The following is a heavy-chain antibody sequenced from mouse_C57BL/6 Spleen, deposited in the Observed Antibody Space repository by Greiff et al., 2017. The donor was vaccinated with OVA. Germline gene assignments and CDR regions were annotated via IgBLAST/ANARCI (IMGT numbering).Heavy chain of an antibody. J-gene: IGHJ2*01. V-gene: IGHV5-17*01. CDR3: AWLLRGY. D-gene: IGHD1-1*01. CDR2: ISSGSSTI. CDR1: GFTFSDYG. Sequence: DVQLVESGGGLVKPGGSLKLSCAASGFTFSDYGMHWVRQAPEKGLEWVAYISSGSSTIYYADTEKGRFTISRDNAKNTLFLQMTSLRSEDTAMYYCAWLLRGYWGQGTTLTVSS.